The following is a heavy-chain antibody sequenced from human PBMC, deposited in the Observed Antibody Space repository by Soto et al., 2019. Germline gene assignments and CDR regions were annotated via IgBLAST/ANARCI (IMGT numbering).Heavy chain of an antibody. Sequence: QVQLQESGPGLVKPSGTLSLTCAVSGASIGTSNWWSWVRQSPGKGLEWIGEIHDSGSTKYNPSLKSRVTISLDKSKNQSSLNVSSVTAADTAVYYCARLKTYDILNKSDYWGQGSLVTVSS. CDR1: GASIGTSNW. J-gene: IGHJ4*02. CDR2: IHDSGST. CDR3: ARLKTYDILNKSDY. D-gene: IGHD3-9*01. V-gene: IGHV4-4*02.